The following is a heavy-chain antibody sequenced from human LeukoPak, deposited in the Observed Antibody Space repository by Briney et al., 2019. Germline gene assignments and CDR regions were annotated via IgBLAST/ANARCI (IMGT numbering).Heavy chain of an antibody. CDR2: INPNSGGT. CDR1: GYTFTGYY. V-gene: IGHV1-2*02. Sequence: RASVKVSCKASGYTFTGYYMHWVRQAPGQGLEWMGWINPNSGGTNYAQKFQGRVTMTRDTSISTAYMELSRLRSDDTAVYYCARLSYDFWSGPPYFDYWGQGTLVTVSS. CDR3: ARLSYDFWSGPPYFDY. J-gene: IGHJ4*02. D-gene: IGHD3-3*01.